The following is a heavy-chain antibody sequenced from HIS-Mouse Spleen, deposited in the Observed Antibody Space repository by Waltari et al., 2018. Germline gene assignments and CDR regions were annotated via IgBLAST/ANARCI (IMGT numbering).Heavy chain of an antibody. J-gene: IGHJ4*02. CDR3: ARIPAAGTFDY. V-gene: IGHV3-21*01. CDR1: GFTFRSYS. D-gene: IGHD6-13*01. Sequence: EVQLVESGGGLVKPGGSLRLSCAASGFTFRSYSMNWIRQAPGKGLEWVSSNSSSSSYIYYADSVKGRFTISSDNAKNSLYLQMNSLRAEDTAVYYCARIPAAGTFDYWGQGTLVTVSS. CDR2: NSSSSSYI.